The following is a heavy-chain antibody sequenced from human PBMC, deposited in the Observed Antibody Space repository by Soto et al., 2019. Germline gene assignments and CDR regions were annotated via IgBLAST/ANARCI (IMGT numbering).Heavy chain of an antibody. D-gene: IGHD3-3*02. CDR3: AKRGGPGATRAFWYYYGMDV. CDR2: ISYDGSNK. Sequence: GGSLRLSCAASGFTFSSYGMHWVRQAPGKGLEWVAVISYDGSNKYYADSVKGRFTISRDNSKNTLYLQMNSLRAEDTAVYYCAKRGGPGATRAFWYYYGMDVWGQGTTVTVSS. V-gene: IGHV3-30*18. J-gene: IGHJ6*02. CDR1: GFTFSSYG.